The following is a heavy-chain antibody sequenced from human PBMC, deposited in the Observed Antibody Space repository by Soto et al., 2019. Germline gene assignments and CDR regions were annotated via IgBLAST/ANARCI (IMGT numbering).Heavy chain of an antibody. V-gene: IGHV4-61*01. D-gene: IGHD3-22*01. CDR1: GGSVSSCSYY. CDR2: IYYSGST. CDR3: ARDRMDYYDSSGGFDY. J-gene: IGHJ4*02. Sequence: SETLSLTYTVSGGSVSSCSYYWIWIRQPPWKGLEWIGYIYYSGSTNYNPSLKSRVTISVDTSKNQFSLKLSSVTAADTAVYYCARDRMDYYDSSGGFDYWGQGTLVTVSS.